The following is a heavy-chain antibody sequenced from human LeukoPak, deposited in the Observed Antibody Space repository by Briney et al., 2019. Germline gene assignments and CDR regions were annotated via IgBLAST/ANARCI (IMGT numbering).Heavy chain of an antibody. J-gene: IGHJ4*02. CDR2: INHSGST. V-gene: IGHV4-34*01. Sequence: SETLSPTCAVYGGSFSGYYWSWIRQPPGKGLEWIGKINHSGSTNYNPSLKSRVTISVDTSKNQFSLKLSSVTAADTAVYYCARGPRITMVRGVSRRSASFDYWGQGTLVTVSS. D-gene: IGHD3-10*01. CDR1: GGSFSGYY. CDR3: ARGPRITMVRGVSRRSASFDY.